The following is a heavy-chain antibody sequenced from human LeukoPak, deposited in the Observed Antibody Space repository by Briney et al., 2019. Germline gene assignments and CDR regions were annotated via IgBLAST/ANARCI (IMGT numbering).Heavy chain of an antibody. V-gene: IGHV4-59*01. D-gene: IGHD1-14*01. CDR1: GGSFSGYY. CDR3: ARSAEDYMDV. J-gene: IGHJ6*03. CDR2: IYYSGST. Sequence: SETLSLTCAVYGGSFSGYYWSWIRQPPGKGLEWIGYIYYSGSTNYNPSLKSRVTISVDTSKNQFSLKLSSVTAADTAVYYCARSAEDYMDVWGKGTTVTISS.